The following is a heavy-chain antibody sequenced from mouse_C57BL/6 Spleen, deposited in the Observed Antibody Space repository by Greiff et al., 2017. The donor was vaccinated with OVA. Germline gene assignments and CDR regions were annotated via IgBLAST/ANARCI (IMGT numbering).Heavy chain of an antibody. CDR3: TRGYGSRG. D-gene: IGHD1-1*01. Sequence: PLQQSGAELVRPGASVTLSCKASGYTFTDYEMHWVKQTPVHGLEWIGAIDPETGGTAYNQKFKGKAILTADKSSSTAYMELRSLTSEDSAVYYCTRGYGSRGWGQGTTLTVSS. CDR1: GYTFTDYE. V-gene: IGHV1-15*01. CDR2: IDPETGGT. J-gene: IGHJ2*01.